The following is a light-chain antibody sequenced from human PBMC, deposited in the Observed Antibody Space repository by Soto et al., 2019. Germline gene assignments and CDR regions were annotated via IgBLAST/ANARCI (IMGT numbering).Light chain of an antibody. CDR1: QSISNH. CDR2: AAS. Sequence: DIQMTQSPSSLSASVRDRITITFRASQSISNHLNWYQQKPGKGPNLLIYAASSLQRGVPSRFSGSGSGRDFVLTISSLQPEDSATYYCQQSYGTPWTFGQGTKVDI. J-gene: IGKJ1*01. V-gene: IGKV1-39*01. CDR3: QQSYGTPWT.